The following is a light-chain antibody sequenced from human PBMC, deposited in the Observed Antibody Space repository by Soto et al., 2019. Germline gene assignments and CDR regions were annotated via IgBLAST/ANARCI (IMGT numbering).Light chain of an antibody. CDR1: SSDVGGYNY. Sequence: QSALTQPRSVSGSPGQSVTISCTGTSSDVGGYNYVSWYQQHPGKAPKLMIYDVSKRPSGVPDRLSGSKSGNTASLTISGLQAEDEADYYCCSSAGRYTYVFGTGTKLTVL. CDR2: DVS. CDR3: CSSAGRYTYV. J-gene: IGLJ1*01. V-gene: IGLV2-11*01.